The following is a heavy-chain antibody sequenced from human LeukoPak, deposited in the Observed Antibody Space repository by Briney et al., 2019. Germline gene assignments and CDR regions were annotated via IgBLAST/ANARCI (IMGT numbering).Heavy chain of an antibody. J-gene: IGHJ4*02. Sequence: GGSLRLSCAASGLTFSSHWMHWVRQAPGKGLEWVSGISGSGTSTYYADSVKGRFTISRDNSKNTLYLQMNSLRAGDTAVYYCASRNYYDSSGYYYYYFDYWGQGILVTVSS. V-gene: IGHV3-23*01. CDR3: ASRNYYDSSGYYYYYFDY. CDR1: GLTFSSHW. CDR2: ISGSGTST. D-gene: IGHD3-22*01.